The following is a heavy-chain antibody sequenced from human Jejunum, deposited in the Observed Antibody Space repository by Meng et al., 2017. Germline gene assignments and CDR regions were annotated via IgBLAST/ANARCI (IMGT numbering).Heavy chain of an antibody. CDR3: ARYSRIFGWLDP. CDR2: IDYSRTTT. CDR1: GGSTTGYNDL. D-gene: IGHD3-3*02. Sequence: QRQLREPGPGLVGPAWTLSLTCTVSGGSTTGYNDLWGWIRQPPGKGLEWIGTIDYSRTTTYYNPSLRSRVTIPLDTSKNEISLKVTSVTAAETAIYYCARYSRIFGWLDPWGQGTLVTVSS. J-gene: IGHJ5*02. V-gene: IGHV4-39*07.